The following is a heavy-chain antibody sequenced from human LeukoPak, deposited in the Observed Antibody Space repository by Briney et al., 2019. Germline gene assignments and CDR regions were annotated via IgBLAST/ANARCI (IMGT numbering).Heavy chain of an antibody. V-gene: IGHV3-66*01. CDR1: GFTFSSYA. Sequence: PGGSLRLSCAASGFTFSSYAMSWVRQAPGKGLEWVSVIYSGGSTYYADSVKGRFTISRDNSKNTLYLQMNSLRAEDTAVYYCARGHYTKYSHWGQGTLVTVSS. J-gene: IGHJ4*02. D-gene: IGHD1-26*01. CDR3: ARGHYTKYSH. CDR2: IYSGGST.